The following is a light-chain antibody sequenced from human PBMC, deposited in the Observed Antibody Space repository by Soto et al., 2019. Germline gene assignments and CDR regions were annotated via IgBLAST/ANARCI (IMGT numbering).Light chain of an antibody. V-gene: IGLV2-18*01. CDR2: EAS. CDR1: STDFVSYNR. Sequence: SALTQRPSVSGSPGQSVTISCTGTSTDFVSYNRVSWYQQPPGTAPKLIIYEASNRPSGVPDRFSGSKSGNTASLTISGLQAAEEADYYCSLYTSENTYVFGTGTKVTVL. CDR3: SLYTSENTYV. J-gene: IGLJ1*01.